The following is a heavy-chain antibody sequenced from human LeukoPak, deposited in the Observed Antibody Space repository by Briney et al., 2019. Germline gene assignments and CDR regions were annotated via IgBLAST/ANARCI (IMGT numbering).Heavy chain of an antibody. CDR3: ATNRAGTYDRPFDI. V-gene: IGHV4-59*08. CDR1: GRSINNHY. CDR2: IHYTGTT. D-gene: IGHD1-26*01. Sequence: SETLSLTCIVSGRSINNHYWTWIRQTPGKGLECIGDIHYTGTTKYNPSLKSRVTRSIDTSKNQFSLELSSVTATDTAVYFCATNRAGTYDRPFDIWGQGTMVTVSS. J-gene: IGHJ3*02.